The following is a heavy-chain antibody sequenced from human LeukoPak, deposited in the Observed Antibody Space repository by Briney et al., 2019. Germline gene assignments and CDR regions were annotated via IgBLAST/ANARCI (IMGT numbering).Heavy chain of an antibody. CDR2: IYYSGST. CDR3: ARGGWYYDC. D-gene: IGHD6-19*01. CDR1: GGSISSYY. J-gene: IGHJ4*02. V-gene: IGHV4-59*01. Sequence: SETLSLTCTVSGGSISSYYWSWIRQPPGKGLEWIGYIYYSGSTKYNPSLKSRVTRSVDTSKNQFSLKLSSVTAADTAVYYCARGGWYYDCWGQGTLVTVSS.